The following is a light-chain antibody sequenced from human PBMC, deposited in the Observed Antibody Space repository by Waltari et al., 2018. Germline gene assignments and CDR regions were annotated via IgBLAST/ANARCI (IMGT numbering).Light chain of an antibody. CDR1: KLGDNY. V-gene: IGLV3-1*01. J-gene: IGLJ3*02. Sequence: SYELTQAPSVSVSPGQPASLTCSGDKLGDNYVSWYQQKPGQSPVLVIYEDTKRPSGIPERFSGSNSGDTATLTISGTQAMDEADYYCQAWDSTAVVFGGGTKLTVL. CDR3: QAWDSTAVV. CDR2: EDT.